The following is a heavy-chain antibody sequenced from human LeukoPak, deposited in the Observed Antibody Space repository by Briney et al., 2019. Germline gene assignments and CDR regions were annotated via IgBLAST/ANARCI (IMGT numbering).Heavy chain of an antibody. Sequence: SETLSLTCTVSGYSISRGYSWGWIRQPPGKGLEWIGNIYHSGSTNYSPSLKSRVTISVDTSKNQFSLKLSSVTAADTAVYYCARVFRSHYYDSSGYPDYWGQGTLVTVSS. J-gene: IGHJ4*02. CDR2: IYHSGST. CDR1: GYSISRGYS. D-gene: IGHD3-22*01. CDR3: ARVFRSHYYDSSGYPDY. V-gene: IGHV4-38-2*02.